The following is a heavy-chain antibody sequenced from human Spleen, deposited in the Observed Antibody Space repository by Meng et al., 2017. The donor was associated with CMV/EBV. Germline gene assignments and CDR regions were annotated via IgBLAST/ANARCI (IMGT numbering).Heavy chain of an antibody. D-gene: IGHD5-24*01. J-gene: IGHJ4*02. CDR2: ITSSRDYI. CDR1: GFSFSSYT. CDR3: ARVKRAGSLHSPGPFDN. Sequence: GESLKISCAVSGFSFSSYTMNWVRQVPGKGLEWVASITSSRDYIYYADSLKGRFTISRDNAKNSLYLQMNSLRSEDTAVYYCARVKRAGSLHSPGPFDNWGQGTLVTVSS. V-gene: IGHV3-21*04.